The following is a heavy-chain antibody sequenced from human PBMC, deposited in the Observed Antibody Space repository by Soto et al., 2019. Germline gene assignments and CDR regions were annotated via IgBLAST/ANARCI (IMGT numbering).Heavy chain of an antibody. CDR1: GGTFRSYA. CDR3: ARDLSIAAAGTDYYYGMDV. V-gene: IGHV1-69*13. D-gene: IGHD6-13*01. CDR2: IIPIFGTA. J-gene: IGHJ6*02. Sequence: AVKVSCKASGGTFRSYAISWVRQAPGQGLEWMGGIIPIFGTANYAQKFQGRVTITADESTSTAYMELSSMRSEDTALYYCARDLSIAAAGTDYYYGMDVWGQGTTVTVSS.